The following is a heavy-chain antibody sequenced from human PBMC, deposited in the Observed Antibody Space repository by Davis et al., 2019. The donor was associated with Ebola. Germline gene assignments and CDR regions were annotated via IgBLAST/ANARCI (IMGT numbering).Heavy chain of an antibody. CDR1: GFVFSSYV. D-gene: IGHD1-26*01. CDR2: LCLSADT. J-gene: IGHJ3*02. V-gene: IGHV3-23*01. Sequence: GESLKISCAASGFVFSSYVMSWVRRAPGKGLEWVSTLCLSADTYYADSVKGRFTISRDNSKNTLYLQMNGLRVEDTAIYYCAKDTSNIWFDIWGQGTNVTVSS. CDR3: AKDTSNIWFDI.